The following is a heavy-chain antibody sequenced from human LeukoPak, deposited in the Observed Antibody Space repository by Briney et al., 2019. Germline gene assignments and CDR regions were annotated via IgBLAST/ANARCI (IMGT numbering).Heavy chain of an antibody. Sequence: SETLSLTCTVTSFSISTGCYWGWIRQPPGKGLEWIGSISHNGISYYNPSLKSRVTISVDTSRNRFSLKLTSVTAADTAVYYCARDQGRYASAYQDYWGQGTLVTVSS. J-gene: IGHJ4*02. CDR1: SFSISTGCY. D-gene: IGHD3-16*01. V-gene: IGHV4-38-2*02. CDR2: ISHNGIS. CDR3: ARDQGRYASAYQDY.